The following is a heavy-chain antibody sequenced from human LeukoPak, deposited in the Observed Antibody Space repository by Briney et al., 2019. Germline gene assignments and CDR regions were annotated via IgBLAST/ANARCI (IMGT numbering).Heavy chain of an antibody. V-gene: IGHV6-1*01. Sequence: SQTLSLTCAISGDSVSSDSAAWSWIRQSPSRGLEWLGRTYYRSKWYNEYAISVKSRITINPDTSKNQFSLQLNSVTPEDTAVYYCARAQLNLLVDFGMDVWGQGTTVTVSS. CDR3: ARAQLNLLVDFGMDV. CDR2: TYYRSKWYN. CDR1: GDSVSSDSAA. D-gene: IGHD1-1*01. J-gene: IGHJ6*02.